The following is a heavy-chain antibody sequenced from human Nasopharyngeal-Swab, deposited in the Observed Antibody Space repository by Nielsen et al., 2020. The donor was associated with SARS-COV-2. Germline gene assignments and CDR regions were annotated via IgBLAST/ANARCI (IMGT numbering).Heavy chain of an antibody. J-gene: IGHJ6*02. CDR1: GGSISSYY. CDR3: ARSEIAAGRPYYYYGMDV. CDR2: IYYSGST. D-gene: IGHD6-13*01. Sequence: SETLSLTCTVSGGSISSYYWSWIRQPPGKGLERIGYIYYSGSTNYNPSLKSRVTISVDTSKNQFSLKLSSVTAADTAVYYCARSEIAAGRPYYYYGMDVWGQGTTVTVSS. V-gene: IGHV4-59*01.